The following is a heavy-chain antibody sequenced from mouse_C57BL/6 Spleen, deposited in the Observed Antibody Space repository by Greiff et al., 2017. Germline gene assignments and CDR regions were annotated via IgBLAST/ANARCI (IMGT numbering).Heavy chain of an antibody. D-gene: IGHD1-1*01. CDR2: ISGGGGNT. Sequence: EVKVVESGGGLVKPGGSLKLSCAASGFTFGSYTMSWVRQTPEKRLEWVATISGGGGNTYYPDSVKGRFTISRDNAKNTLYLQMSSLRSEDTALYYCARQPSTVFDYWGQGTTLTVSS. CDR1: GFTFGSYT. V-gene: IGHV5-9*01. J-gene: IGHJ2*01. CDR3: ARQPSTVFDY.